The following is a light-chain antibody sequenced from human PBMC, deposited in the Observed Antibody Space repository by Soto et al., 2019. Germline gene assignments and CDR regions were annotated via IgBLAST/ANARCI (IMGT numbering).Light chain of an antibody. CDR2: CAS. J-gene: IGKJ5*01. CDR3: QQYDNSPIT. Sequence: EIVLTQSPGALSLSPGERAILSCRASQSVSSSYLAWYQQNPGQAPRLLIYCASTRATGIPDRFSGSGSGTDFTLTISRLEPEDFAVYYCQQYDNSPITFGQGTRLEI. CDR1: QSVSSSY. V-gene: IGKV3-20*01.